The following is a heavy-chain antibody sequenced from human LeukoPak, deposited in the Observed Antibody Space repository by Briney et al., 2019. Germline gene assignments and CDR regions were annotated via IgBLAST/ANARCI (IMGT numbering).Heavy chain of an antibody. J-gene: IGHJ3*02. CDR2: LYSSSSYI. D-gene: IGHD3-10*01. CDR3: ASSMVRGVSSGSNAFDI. V-gene: IGHV3-21*01. Sequence: GGAPRISCAAPGFTLSTYTMKWGRPAPGEGVGGGSSLYSSSSYIYYADSVKGRFTISRDNAKNSLYLQMNSLRAEDTAVYYCASSMVRGVSSGSNAFDIWGQGTMVTVSS. CDR1: GFTLSTYT.